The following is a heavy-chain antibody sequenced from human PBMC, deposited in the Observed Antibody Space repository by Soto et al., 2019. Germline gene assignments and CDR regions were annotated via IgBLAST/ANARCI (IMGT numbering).Heavy chain of an antibody. D-gene: IGHD3-22*01. CDR3: ARAYYDTSGYSLDP. CDR2: IYYSEST. CDR1: GGSISSGGYY. V-gene: IGHV4-61*08. J-gene: IGHJ5*02. Sequence: SESLSLTCAVSGGSISSGGYYWSWIRQPPGKGLEWIGYIYYSESTNYNPSLKSRVIISVDTSKNQFSLRLSSVTAAGTAVYYCARAYYDTSGYSLDPWGQGTLVTVSS.